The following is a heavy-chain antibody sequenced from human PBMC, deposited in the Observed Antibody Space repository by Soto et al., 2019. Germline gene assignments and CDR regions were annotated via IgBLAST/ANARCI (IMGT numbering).Heavy chain of an antibody. J-gene: IGHJ4*02. V-gene: IGHV3-30-3*01. CDR3: ARSPNEYYFDY. CDR1: GFTFSSYA. CDR2: ISFDGSNE. D-gene: IGHD1-1*01. Sequence: HPGGSLRLSCAASGFTFSSYAMHWVRQAPGKGLEWVAVISFDGSNENYADSVKGRFTIFRDNSKNTLYLQMNSLRAEDTAVYYWARSPNEYYFDYWCQGTLVTVSS.